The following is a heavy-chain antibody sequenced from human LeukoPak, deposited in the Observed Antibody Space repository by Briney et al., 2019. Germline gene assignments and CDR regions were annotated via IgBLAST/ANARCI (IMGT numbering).Heavy chain of an antibody. J-gene: IGHJ5*02. CDR2: INHSGST. Sequence: PSETLSLTCAVYGGSFSGYYWSWIRQPPGKGLEWIGEINHSGSTNYNPSLKSRVTISVDTSKNQFSLKLSSVTAADTAVYYCARGRKSAAGKKNWFDPWGQGTLVTVSP. CDR1: GGSFSGYY. D-gene: IGHD6-13*01. V-gene: IGHV4-34*01. CDR3: ARGRKSAAGKKNWFDP.